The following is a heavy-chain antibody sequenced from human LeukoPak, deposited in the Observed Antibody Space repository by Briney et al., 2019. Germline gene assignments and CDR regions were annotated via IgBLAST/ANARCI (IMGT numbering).Heavy chain of an antibody. CDR1: GFTFSGYA. V-gene: IGHV3-23*01. D-gene: IGHD5-18*01. CDR3: AKGSSYWYYFDY. Sequence: GGSLRLSCAASGFTFSGYAMSWVRQVPGKGLEWVSAISGSGGSTYYADSVQGRFTISRDNSKNTLYLQMNSLRADDTAVYYCAKGSSYWYYFDYWGQGTLVTVSS. J-gene: IGHJ4*02. CDR2: ISGSGGST.